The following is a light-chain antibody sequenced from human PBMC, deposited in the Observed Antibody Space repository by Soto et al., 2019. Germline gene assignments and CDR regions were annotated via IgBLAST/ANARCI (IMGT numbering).Light chain of an antibody. CDR3: QQYNSFSLST. V-gene: IGKV1-5*01. Sequence: DIQMTQSPSTLSASVGDRVTLTCRASQSIGDWLAWYQQRPGKPPTLLIYDASVSASGIPTRFSGSGSGTEFTLTITGLQPDDFATYYCQQYNSFSLSTFGRGTRLEIK. CDR1: QSIGDW. J-gene: IGKJ5*01. CDR2: DAS.